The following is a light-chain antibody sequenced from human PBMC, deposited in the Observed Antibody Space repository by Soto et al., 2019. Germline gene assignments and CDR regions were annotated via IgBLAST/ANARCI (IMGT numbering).Light chain of an antibody. Sequence: DIQLTQSPSFLSASVGDRVTITCRASQDTRSYLAWYQQKPGKAPKLLIYVASTLQSGVPSRFSGSGSGTEFTLTISSLQPEDFATYYWQQHNSYPLTFGPGTKVEIK. CDR3: QQHNSYPLT. CDR1: QDTRSY. V-gene: IGKV1-9*01. J-gene: IGKJ3*01. CDR2: VAS.